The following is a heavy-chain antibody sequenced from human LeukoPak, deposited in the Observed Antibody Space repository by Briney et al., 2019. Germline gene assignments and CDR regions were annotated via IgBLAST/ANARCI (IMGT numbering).Heavy chain of an antibody. Sequence: SVKVSCKASGGTFSSYAISWVRQAPGQGLEWMGRIIPILGIANYAQKFQGRVTITADKSTSTAYMGLSSLRSDDTAVYYCARGHQYSSSYYFDYWGQGTLVTVSS. CDR1: GGTFSSYA. D-gene: IGHD6-6*01. V-gene: IGHV1-69*04. J-gene: IGHJ4*02. CDR3: ARGHQYSSSYYFDY. CDR2: IIPILGIA.